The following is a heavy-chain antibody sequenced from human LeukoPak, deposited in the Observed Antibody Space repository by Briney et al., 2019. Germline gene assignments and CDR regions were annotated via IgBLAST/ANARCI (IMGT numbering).Heavy chain of an antibody. V-gene: IGHV4-39*01. CDR3: ARLLIYCSSTSCHFDY. Sequence: SETLSLTCTVSGGSISSSNYYWGWIRQPPGKGLEWILRIYYSGITYYNPSLKSRVTISVDTSNNQFSLKLSSVTAADTAMYYCARLLIYCSSTSCHFDYWGQGTLVTVSS. CDR1: GGSISSSNYY. D-gene: IGHD2-2*01. J-gene: IGHJ4*02. CDR2: IYYSGIT.